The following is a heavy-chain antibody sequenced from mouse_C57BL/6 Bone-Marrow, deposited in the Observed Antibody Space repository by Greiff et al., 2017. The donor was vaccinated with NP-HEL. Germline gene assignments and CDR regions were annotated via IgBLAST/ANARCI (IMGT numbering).Heavy chain of an antibody. V-gene: IGHV5-2*01. CDR2: INSDGGST. J-gene: IGHJ4*01. CDR1: EYEFPSHD. D-gene: IGHD4-1*01. CDR3: AGHGLGRAMDY. Sequence: DVKLVESGGGLVQPGESLKLSCESNEYEFPSHDMSWVRKTPEKRLVLVAAINSDGGSTYYPDTMERRFIISRDNTKKTLYLHMSGLRSEDTALYYCAGHGLGRAMDYWGQGTSVTVSS.